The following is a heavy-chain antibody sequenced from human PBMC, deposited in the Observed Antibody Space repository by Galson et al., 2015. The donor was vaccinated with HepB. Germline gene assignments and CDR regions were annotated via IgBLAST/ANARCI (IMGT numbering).Heavy chain of an antibody. CDR2: ISYDGSNK. CDR1: GFTFSSYG. V-gene: IGHV3-30*18. CDR3: AKDYDSSGYHLLFDY. Sequence: SLRLSCAASGFTFSSYGMHWVRQAPGKGLEWVAVISYDGSNKYYADSVKGRFTISRDNSKNTLYLQMNSLRAEDTAVYYCAKDYDSSGYHLLFDYWGQGTLVTVSS. J-gene: IGHJ4*02. D-gene: IGHD3-22*01.